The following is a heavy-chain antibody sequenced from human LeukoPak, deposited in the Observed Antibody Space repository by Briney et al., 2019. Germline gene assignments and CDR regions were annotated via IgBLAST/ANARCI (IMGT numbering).Heavy chain of an antibody. J-gene: IGHJ4*02. V-gene: IGHV4-61*01. D-gene: IGHD2-15*01. CDR2: IYYSGST. CDR3: ARQGYCSGGSCLAY. Sequence: SETLSLTCTVSGGSFSSGSYYWSWIRQPPGKGLEWIGYIYYSGSTNYNPSLKSRVTILVDTSKNQFSLKLSSVTAADTAVYYCARQGYCSGGSCLAYWGQGTLVTVSS. CDR1: GGSFSSGSYY.